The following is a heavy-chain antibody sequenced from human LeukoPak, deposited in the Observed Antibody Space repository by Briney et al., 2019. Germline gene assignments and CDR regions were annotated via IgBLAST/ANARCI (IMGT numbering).Heavy chain of an antibody. J-gene: IGHJ6*03. D-gene: IGHD2-2*01. CDR1: GGSISSYY. V-gene: IGHV4-39*01. CDR2: IYYSSST. CDR3: ARHRCSSSSCLYYMDV. Sequence: SETLSLTCTVSGGSISSYYWSWIRQPPGKGLEWIGSIYYSSSTYYYPALKSRVSISVDTSNIQFSLKRSSVTAADTAVYYCARHRCSSSSCLYYMDVWGKGTTVTVSS.